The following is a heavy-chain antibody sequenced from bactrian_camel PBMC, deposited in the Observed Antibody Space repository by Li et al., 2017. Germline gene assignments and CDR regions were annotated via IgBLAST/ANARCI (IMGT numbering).Heavy chain of an antibody. Sequence: HVQLVESGGGLVQPGGSLRLSCVASGFTGGSYYMSWVRQTPGKGLEWVSSFGTGGGNTYSADSVKGRFTISKDNAKNTLYLQMNSLKPEDTAVYYCAAGLIITNVDYEYNYWGQGTQVTVS. CDR3: AAGLIITNVDYEYNY. CDR1: GFTGGSYY. CDR2: FGTGGGNT. D-gene: IGHD4*01. V-gene: IGHV3-2*01. J-gene: IGHJ4*01.